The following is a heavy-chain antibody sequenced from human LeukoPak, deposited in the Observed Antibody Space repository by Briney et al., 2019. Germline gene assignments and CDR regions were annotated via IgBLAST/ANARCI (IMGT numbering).Heavy chain of an antibody. J-gene: IGHJ6*03. CDR2: IYYSGST. Sequence: SETLSLTCAVYGGSFSGYYWSWIRQPPGKGLEWIGYIYYSGSTNYNPSLKSRVTISVDTSKNQFSLKLSSVTAADTAVYYCARVLPYYDYYMDVWGKGTTVTVSS. V-gene: IGHV4-59*01. CDR3: ARVLPYYDYYMDV. D-gene: IGHD2-15*01. CDR1: GGSFSGYY.